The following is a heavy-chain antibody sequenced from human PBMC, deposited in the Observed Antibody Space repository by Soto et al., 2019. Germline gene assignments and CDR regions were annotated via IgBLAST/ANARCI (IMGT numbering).Heavy chain of an antibody. CDR2: IFSKNDGGTT. D-gene: IGHD1-20*01. V-gene: IGHV3-15*01. Sequence: EVQLAESGGGLVQPGGSLRLSCSVSGITFSTAWMSRVRQAPGKGLEWVGRIFSKNDGGTTDYIAPVKGRFTISRDDSSDTVYLQMNSLKIEDTGVYYCTTDPRYWGQGALVIVSS. CDR1: GITFSTAW. J-gene: IGHJ4*02. CDR3: TTDPRY.